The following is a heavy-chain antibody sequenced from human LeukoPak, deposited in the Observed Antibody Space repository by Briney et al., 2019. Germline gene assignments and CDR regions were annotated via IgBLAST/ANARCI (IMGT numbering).Heavy chain of an antibody. D-gene: IGHD6-19*01. CDR2: ASYSGST. V-gene: IGHV4-39*01. J-gene: IGHJ4*02. CDR3: ARRPSSADTTPFDY. Sequence: PSETLSLTCTVSGGAISNTSYYWGWIRQPPGNGLEWIGSASYSGSTYYNPSLESRVIISVDTSKNQFSLKLSSVTAADTAVYYCARRPSSADTTPFDYWGQGTLVTVSS. CDR1: GGAISNTSYY.